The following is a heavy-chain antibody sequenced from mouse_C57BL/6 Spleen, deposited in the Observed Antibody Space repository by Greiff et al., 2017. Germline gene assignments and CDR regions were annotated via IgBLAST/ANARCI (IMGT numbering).Heavy chain of an antibody. CDR1: GYTFTSYW. CDR3: ARQELRLPYYFDD. J-gene: IGHJ2*01. D-gene: IGHD3-2*02. V-gene: IGHV1-72*01. CDR2: IDPNSGGT. Sequence: QVQLQQPGAELVKPGASVKLSCKASGYTFTSYWMHWVKQRPGRGLEWIGRIDPNSGGTKYNEKFKSKATLTVDKPSSTAYMQLSSLTSEDTAVDYCARQELRLPYYFDDWGQGTTLTVSS.